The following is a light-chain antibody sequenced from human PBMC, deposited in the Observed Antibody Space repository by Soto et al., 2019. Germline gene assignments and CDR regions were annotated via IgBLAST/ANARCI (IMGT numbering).Light chain of an antibody. Sequence: QPVLTQSPSASASLGASVKLTCTLSSGHSSSAIAWHQQQPEKGPRYLMMLNGDGSHSKGDGIPDRFSGSRSGAERYLTISSLQSEDEADYYCQTWGTGIHVVFGGGTKLTVL. J-gene: IGLJ2*01. CDR1: SGHSSSA. CDR2: LNGDGSH. CDR3: QTWGTGIHVV. V-gene: IGLV4-69*01.